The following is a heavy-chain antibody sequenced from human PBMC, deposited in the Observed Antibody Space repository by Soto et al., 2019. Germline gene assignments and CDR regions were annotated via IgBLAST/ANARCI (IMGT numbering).Heavy chain of an antibody. CDR1: GYTFTIYG. J-gene: IGHJ4*02. V-gene: IGHV1-18*01. CDR3: ARVLRYCYDSSGYYPDY. D-gene: IGHD3-22*01. Sequence: ASVKVSCKASGYTFTIYGISWVLQAPGQGLEWMGWISAYNGNTNYAQKLQGRVTMTTDTSTSTASLELSSLRSDDTAVYYCARVLRYCYDSSGYYPDYWGQGTLVTVSS. CDR2: ISAYNGNT.